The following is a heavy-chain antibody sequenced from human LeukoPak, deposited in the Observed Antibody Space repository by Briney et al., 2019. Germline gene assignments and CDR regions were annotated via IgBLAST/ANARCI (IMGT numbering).Heavy chain of an antibody. J-gene: IGHJ3*01. D-gene: IGHD3-22*01. CDR2: IDPSSGGT. CDR3: AREYYDNNGRKYAFDV. Sequence: WASVKVSCEASGYTFSDYYIHWVRQAPGQGLEWMGSIDPSSGGTRTPQRFQGRVTMTRDTSISTAYMELIRLTSGDTAVYFCAREYYDNNGRKYAFDVWGQGTMVTVSS. CDR1: GYTFSDYY. V-gene: IGHV1-2*02.